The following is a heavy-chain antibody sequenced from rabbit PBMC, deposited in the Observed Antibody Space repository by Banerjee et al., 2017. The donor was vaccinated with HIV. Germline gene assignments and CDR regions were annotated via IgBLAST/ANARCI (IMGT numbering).Heavy chain of an antibody. D-gene: IGHD2-1*01. CDR1: GFSFSSSYY. Sequence: QQQLVESGGDLVKPEGSLTLTCTASGFSFSSSYYMCWVRQAPGKGLEWIACIYAGSSDITYYATWAKGRFTISKTSSTTVTLQMTSLTAADTATYFCAREGAVYGVYFGSTGGLFDLWGPGTLVTVS. J-gene: IGHJ4*01. V-gene: IGHV1S45*01. CDR2: IYAGSSDIT. CDR3: AREGAVYGVYFGSTGGLFDL.